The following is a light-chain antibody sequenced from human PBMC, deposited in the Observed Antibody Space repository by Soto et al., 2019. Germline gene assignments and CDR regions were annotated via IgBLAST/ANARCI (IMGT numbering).Light chain of an antibody. CDR1: SGYSTYG. CDR3: QTLGTGIWV. Sequence: QPVLTQSPSASASLGASVKLTCTLSSGYSTYGIAWHQQQPEKGPRFLMKLNSDGSHNKGDGIPDRFSGSSSGAERYLTISSLQLEDEADYYCQTLGTGIWVFGGGTKLTVL. J-gene: IGLJ3*02. V-gene: IGLV4-69*01. CDR2: LNSDGSH.